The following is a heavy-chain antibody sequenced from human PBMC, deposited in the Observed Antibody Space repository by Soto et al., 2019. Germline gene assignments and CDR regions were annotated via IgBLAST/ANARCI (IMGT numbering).Heavy chain of an antibody. CDR1: GFALNNTRMG. D-gene: IGHD3-9*01. V-gene: IGHV2-26*01. Sequence: QVILKESGPVLVKPTETLTLTCTVSGFALNNTRMGVSWIRQPPGKALEWLAHIFSNDAKSYSTSLKSRVTISNDPSSSPVVLSMTNMAPVDTATYYCAPTAVNYDISTCLSPLYFDLWGHGTLVTVSS. CDR3: APTAVNYDISTCLSPLYFDL. J-gene: IGHJ4*01. CDR2: IFSNDAK.